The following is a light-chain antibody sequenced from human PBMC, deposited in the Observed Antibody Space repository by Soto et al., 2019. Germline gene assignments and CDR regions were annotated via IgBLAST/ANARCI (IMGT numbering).Light chain of an antibody. J-gene: IGLJ3*02. V-gene: IGLV1-40*01. CDR3: QSYDSSLSGWV. Sequence: QSVLTQPPSVSGAPGQRVTISCTGSSSNIGAGYDVHWYQLLPGTAPKLLIYGNSNRPSGVPDRFSGSKSGTSASLAITGLWAEDEADYYCQSYDSSLSGWVFGGGTQLTVL. CDR1: SSNIGAGYD. CDR2: GNS.